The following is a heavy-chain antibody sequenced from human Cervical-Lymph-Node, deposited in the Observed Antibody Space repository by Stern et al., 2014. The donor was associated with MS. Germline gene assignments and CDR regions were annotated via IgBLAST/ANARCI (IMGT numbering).Heavy chain of an antibody. CDR3: ARAFCTGGVCYSFPFYGMDV. D-gene: IGHD2-8*02. CDR1: GFIFDDYG. V-gene: IGHV3-20*01. J-gene: IGHJ6*02. Sequence: EVQLVESGGGVVRPGGSLRLSCAASGFIFDDYGMSWVRQVTGKGPEWVSALTYTGGSTDYAASVKGRFTISRDNAKKSLYLRMNSLRVEDTAVYHCARAFCTGGVCYSFPFYGMDVWGQGTTVTVSS. CDR2: LTYTGGST.